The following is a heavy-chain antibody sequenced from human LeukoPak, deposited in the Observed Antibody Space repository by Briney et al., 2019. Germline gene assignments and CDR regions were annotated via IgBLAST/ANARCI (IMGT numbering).Heavy chain of an antibody. Sequence: SQTLSLTCTVSGGSISSGSYYWSWIRQPAGKGLEWIGRIYTSGSTNYNPSLKSRVTISVDTSKNQFSLKLSSVTAADTAVYYCARAPRGYSYGNFDYWGQGTLVTVSS. V-gene: IGHV4-61*02. CDR3: ARAPRGYSYGNFDY. J-gene: IGHJ4*02. D-gene: IGHD5-18*01. CDR1: GGSISSGSYY. CDR2: IYTSGST.